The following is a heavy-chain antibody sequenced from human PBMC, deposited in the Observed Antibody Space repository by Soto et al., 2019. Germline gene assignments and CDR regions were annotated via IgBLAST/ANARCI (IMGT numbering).Heavy chain of an antibody. Sequence: GSLRLSCSASGFTFSSYAMHWVRQAPGKGLEYVSGVRGNGDPPFYADSVKGRFTTSRDNSKNTLYLQMSSLSADDTAVYYCVKSRGGNNFDFFDWGQGALVTVSS. J-gene: IGHJ4*02. CDR1: GFTFSSYA. D-gene: IGHD5-12*01. V-gene: IGHV3-64D*06. CDR3: VKSRGGNNFDFFD. CDR2: VRGNGDPP.